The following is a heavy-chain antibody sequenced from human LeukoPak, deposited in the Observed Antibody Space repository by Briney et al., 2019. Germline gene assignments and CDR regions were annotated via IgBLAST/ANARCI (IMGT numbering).Heavy chain of an antibody. CDR3: VRGNWGSRLLDY. D-gene: IGHD7-27*01. CDR1: GGSLSSYY. Sequence: PSETLSLTCTVSGGSLSSYYWSWIRQPPGKGLEWIGYVYYTGSTDYDPSLKSRVTMSIDTSKNHFSLKLSSVTTADTAVYYCVRGNWGSRLLDYWGQGTLVTVSS. J-gene: IGHJ4*02. CDR2: VYYTGST. V-gene: IGHV4-59*01.